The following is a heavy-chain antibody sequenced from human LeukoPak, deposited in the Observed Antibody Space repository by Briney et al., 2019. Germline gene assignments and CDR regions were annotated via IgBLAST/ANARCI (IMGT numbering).Heavy chain of an antibody. CDR3: ARRPGSGWFFDY. CDR2: IHYDGTT. CDR1: GGSINSSDYY. J-gene: IGHJ4*02. D-gene: IGHD6-19*01. Sequence: SETLSITCTVSGGSINSSDYYWGWIRQPPGKALEWIGTIHYDGTTYYNPSLKSRVTISVDTSNNQFSLKVTSVTAADTAVFYCARRPGSGWFFDYWGQGTLATVSS. V-gene: IGHV4-39*01.